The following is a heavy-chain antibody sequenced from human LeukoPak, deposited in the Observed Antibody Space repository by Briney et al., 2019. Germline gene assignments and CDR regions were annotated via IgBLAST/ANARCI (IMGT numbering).Heavy chain of an antibody. CDR1: GYTFTSYG. D-gene: IGHD3-22*01. CDR2: ISAYNGNT. Sequence: ASVKVSCKASGYTFTSYGISWVRQAPGQGLEWMGWISAYNGNTNCAQKLQGRVTMTTDTSTSTAYMELRSLRSDDTAVYYCARAGYDSSGYFNKPFDYWGQGTLVTVSS. J-gene: IGHJ4*02. V-gene: IGHV1-18*01. CDR3: ARAGYDSSGYFNKPFDY.